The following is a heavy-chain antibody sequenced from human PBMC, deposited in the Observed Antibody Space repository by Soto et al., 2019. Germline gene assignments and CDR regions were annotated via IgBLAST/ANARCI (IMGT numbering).Heavy chain of an antibody. Sequence: QVQLVESGGGVIKPGRSLRLSSAASGFTFSSYAMHWVREAPGKGLEWVAVLSYDGSNKYYADSVKGRFTISRDNSKNTLYLQMNSLRAEDTAVYYCARDCNWNDVGYFDYWGQGTLVTVSS. CDR2: LSYDGSNK. J-gene: IGHJ4*02. CDR3: ARDCNWNDVGYFDY. CDR1: GFTFSSYA. V-gene: IGHV3-30-3*01. D-gene: IGHD1-1*01.